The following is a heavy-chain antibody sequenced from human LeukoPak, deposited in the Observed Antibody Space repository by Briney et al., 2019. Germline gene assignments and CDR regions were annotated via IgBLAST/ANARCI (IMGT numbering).Heavy chain of an antibody. Sequence: AGGSLRLSCAASGFTFSSYSMNWVRQAPGKGLEWVSSISSSSSYIYYADSVKGRFTISRDNAKNSLYPQMNSLRAEDTAVYYCARCLDGYPPLDYWGQGTLVTVSS. D-gene: IGHD5-24*01. CDR3: ARCLDGYPPLDY. CDR1: GFTFSSYS. CDR2: ISSSSSYI. V-gene: IGHV3-21*01. J-gene: IGHJ4*02.